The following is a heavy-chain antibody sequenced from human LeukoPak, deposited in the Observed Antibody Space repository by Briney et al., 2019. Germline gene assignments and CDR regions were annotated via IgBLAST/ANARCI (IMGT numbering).Heavy chain of an antibody. J-gene: IGHJ6*02. CDR3: ARGPGYDFWSGYYTPTYYYYGMDV. Sequence: ASVKVSCKASGYTFTSYDINWVQQATGQGLEWMGWMNPNSGNTGYAQKFQGRVTMTRNTSISTAYMELSSLRSEDTAVYYCARGPGYDFWSGYYTPTYYYYGMDVWGQGTTVTVSS. CDR2: MNPNSGNT. V-gene: IGHV1-8*01. CDR1: GYTFTSYD. D-gene: IGHD3-3*01.